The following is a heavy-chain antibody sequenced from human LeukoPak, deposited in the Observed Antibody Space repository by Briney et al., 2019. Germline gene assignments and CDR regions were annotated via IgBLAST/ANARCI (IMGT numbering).Heavy chain of an antibody. CDR1: GYRISSGYY. CDR2: INHSGST. J-gene: IGHJ5*02. D-gene: IGHD3-3*01. V-gene: IGHV4-38-2*02. CDR3: ARLEGLFDWFDP. Sequence: SETLSLTCSVSGYRISSGYYWGWIRQPPGKGLEWIGEINHSGSTNYNPSLKSRVTISVDTSKNQFSLKLSSVTAADTAVYYCARLEGLFDWFDPWGQGTLVTVSS.